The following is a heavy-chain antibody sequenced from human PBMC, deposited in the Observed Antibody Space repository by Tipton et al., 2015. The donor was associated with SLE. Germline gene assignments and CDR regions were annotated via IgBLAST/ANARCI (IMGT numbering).Heavy chain of an antibody. CDR1: GGSIRSSNYY. CDR2: VYYSGYT. J-gene: IGHJ6*03. V-gene: IGHV4-39*07. Sequence: TLSLTCTVSGGSIRSSNYYWGWIRQPPGKGLEWIGSVYYSGYTFYNPSPKSRVTISGDTSKNQFSLRVSSVTAADTAVYYCARGNYASESYYRLYMDVWGKGTTVTVSS. D-gene: IGHD3-10*01. CDR3: ARGNYASESYYRLYMDV.